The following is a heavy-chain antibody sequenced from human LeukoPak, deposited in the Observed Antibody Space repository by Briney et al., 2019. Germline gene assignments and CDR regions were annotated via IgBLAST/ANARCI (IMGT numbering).Heavy chain of an antibody. CDR1: GFTFSSYA. J-gene: IGHJ4*02. V-gene: IGHV3-23*01. Sequence: PGGSLRLSCAASGFTFSSYAMTWVRQAPGKGLEWVSGISASGGSTYYADSVKGRFTISRDNSKNTLYLQMNSLRAEDTAAYFCAKCARYSGYDSDFGYWGQGTLVTVSS. CDR3: AKCARYSGYDSDFGY. CDR2: ISASGGST. D-gene: IGHD5-12*01.